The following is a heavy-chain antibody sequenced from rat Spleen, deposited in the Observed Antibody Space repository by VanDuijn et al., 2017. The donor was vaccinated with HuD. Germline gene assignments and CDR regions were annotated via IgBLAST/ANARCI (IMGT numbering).Heavy chain of an antibody. V-gene: IGHV4-2*01. J-gene: IGHJ2*01. CDR2: INEDGSTM. CDR3: AKRGDYYSAYFDY. CDR1: GFNFNDYW. Sequence: EVKLVESGGGLVQPGRSLQVSCAASGFNFNDYWMGWVRQAPGKGLEWVGEINEDGSTMNYTPSLKDKFTISRDNAQNTMYLQMSKLGSEDTAIYYCAKRGDYYSAYFDYWGQGVMVTVSS. D-gene: IGHD1-1*01.